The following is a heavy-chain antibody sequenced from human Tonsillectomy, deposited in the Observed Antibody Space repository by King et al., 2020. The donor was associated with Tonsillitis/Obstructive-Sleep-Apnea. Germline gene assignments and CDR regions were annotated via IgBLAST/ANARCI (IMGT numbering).Heavy chain of an antibody. CDR1: GYTFTNYG. CDR2: ISAHNGHT. D-gene: IGHD3-22*01. V-gene: IGHV1-18*01. Sequence: VQLVESGAEVKKPGASVKVSCKASGYTFTNYGISWVRQAPGQGLEWMAWISAHNGHTNYAQKLQGRVTMPTDTSTSTAYMELRSLRSDDTAVYYCARDSMSHYYDRSGYDTFYYWGQGTLVTVSA. J-gene: IGHJ4*02. CDR3: ARDSMSHYYDRSGYDTFYY.